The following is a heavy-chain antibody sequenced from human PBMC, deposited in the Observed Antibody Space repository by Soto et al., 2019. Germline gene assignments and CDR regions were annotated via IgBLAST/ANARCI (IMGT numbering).Heavy chain of an antibody. J-gene: IGHJ6*02. CDR1: GGTFSSYA. V-gene: IGHV1-69*01. CDR3: ATSQTTGILGYYYGMDV. CDR2: IIPIFGTA. Sequence: QVQLVQSGAEVKKPGSSVKVSCKASGGTFSSYAISWVRQAPGPGLEWMGGIIPIFGTANYAQKFQGRVTITADESTSTAYRERSSLRSEDTAVYYCATSQTTGILGYYYGMDVWGQGTTVTVSS. D-gene: IGHD4-17*01.